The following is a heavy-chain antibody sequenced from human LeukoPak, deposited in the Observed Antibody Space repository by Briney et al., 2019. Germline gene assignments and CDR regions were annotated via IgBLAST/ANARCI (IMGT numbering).Heavy chain of an antibody. Sequence: ASVKVSCKASGYTLTSYGISWVRQAPGQGLEWMGWISAYNGNTNYAQKLQGRVTMTTDTSTSTAYMELRYLRSEDTAVYYCAREDGFAGRPYYYYGMDVWGQGTTVTVSS. CDR3: AREDGFAGRPYYYYGMDV. CDR2: ISAYNGNT. CDR1: GYTLTSYG. J-gene: IGHJ6*02. V-gene: IGHV1-18*01. D-gene: IGHD6-13*01.